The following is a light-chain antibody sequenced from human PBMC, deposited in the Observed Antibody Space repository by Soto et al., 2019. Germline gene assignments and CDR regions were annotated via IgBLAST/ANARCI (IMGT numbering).Light chain of an antibody. CDR2: DGS. Sequence: EIVMTQSPATLSVSPGDRATLSGRASQSVDNDLAWYQQKPGQPPRLLIYDGSTRATGIPARFSGSQSGTEFTLTISSLLSEDFAVYFCQQYNNWPLTFGGGTKVETK. V-gene: IGKV3D-15*01. J-gene: IGKJ4*01. CDR1: QSVDND. CDR3: QQYNNWPLT.